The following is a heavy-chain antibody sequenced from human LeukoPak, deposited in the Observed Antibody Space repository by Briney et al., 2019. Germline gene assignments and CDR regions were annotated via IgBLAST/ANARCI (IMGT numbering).Heavy chain of an antibody. CDR1: GFTFSRYW. Sequence: GGSLRLPCTASGFTFSRYWMSWVPQAPGKGLEWVANIEQDGGETYYVDSLKCRFTISRDNAKNSLYLQMNSLRAGDSAVYYCATNRYTAFDFRGQGTMVTVSS. CDR3: ATNRYTAFDF. V-gene: IGHV3-7*02. D-gene: IGHD2-2*02. CDR2: IEQDGGET. J-gene: IGHJ3*01.